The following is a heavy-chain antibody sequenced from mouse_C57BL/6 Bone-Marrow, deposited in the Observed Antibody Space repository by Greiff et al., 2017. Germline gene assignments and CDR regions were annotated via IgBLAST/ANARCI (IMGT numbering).Heavy chain of an antibody. CDR2: IYPGSGNT. J-gene: IGHJ3*01. CDR1: GYTFTDYY. V-gene: IGHV1-76*01. Sequence: VQVVESGAELVRPGASVKLSCKASGYTFTDYYINWVKQRPGQGLEWIARIYPGSGNTYYNEKFKGKATLTAEKSSSTAYMQLSSLTSEDSAVYFCARGDYYGNPWFAYWGQGTLDTVSA. CDR3: ARGDYYGNPWFAY. D-gene: IGHD2-1*01.